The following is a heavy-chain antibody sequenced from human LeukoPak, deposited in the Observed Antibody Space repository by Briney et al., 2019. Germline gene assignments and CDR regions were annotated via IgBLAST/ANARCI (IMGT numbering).Heavy chain of an antibody. CDR1: GFTFSSYG. CDR3: AKRAYYYDSSGYPFDY. V-gene: IGHV3-30*18. Sequence: GRSLRLSCAASGFTFSSYGMHWVRQAPGKGLEWVAVISYDGSNKYYADSVKGRFTISRDNSKNTLYLQMNSLRAEDTAVYYCAKRAYYYDSSGYPFDYWGQGTLVTVSS. D-gene: IGHD3-22*01. CDR2: ISYDGSNK. J-gene: IGHJ4*02.